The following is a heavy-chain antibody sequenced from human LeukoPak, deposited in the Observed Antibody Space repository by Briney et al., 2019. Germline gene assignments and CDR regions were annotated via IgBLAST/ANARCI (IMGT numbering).Heavy chain of an antibody. CDR3: ARISIAVVPAYLDY. CDR2: GNHSGDT. J-gene: IGHJ4*02. Sequence: SDPLSLTCAVSGGPLCRSNWWSRVRPPPGKGLEWIGEGNHSGDTNYNTSRKSRVGISADKANNQFSLGLNSVTAAETAVFYCARISIAVVPAYLDYWGQGTLVTVSS. CDR1: GGPLCRSNW. V-gene: IGHV4-4*02. D-gene: IGHD2-2*01.